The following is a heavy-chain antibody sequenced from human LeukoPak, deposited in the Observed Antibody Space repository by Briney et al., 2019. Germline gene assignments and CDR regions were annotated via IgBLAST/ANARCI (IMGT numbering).Heavy chain of an antibody. CDR3: ARDMTITGADDY. V-gene: IGHV3-48*03. Sequence: GGSLRLSCAASGFTFSDHPMTWVRQAPGKGLQWVPYIDGSGTTIYYAESVKGRFTISRDNAKNSLYLQMNSLRAEDTALYYCARDMTITGADDYWGQGTRVTVSS. J-gene: IGHJ4*02. CDR2: IDGSGTTI. CDR1: GFTFSDHP. D-gene: IGHD6-13*01.